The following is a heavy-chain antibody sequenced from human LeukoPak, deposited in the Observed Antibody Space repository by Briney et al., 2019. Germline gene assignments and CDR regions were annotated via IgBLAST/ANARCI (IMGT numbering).Heavy chain of an antibody. V-gene: IGHV4-38-2*02. CDR2: IYYSGST. CDR1: GYSISSGYF. Sequence: PSETLSLTCTVSGYSISSGYFWGWIRQPPGKGPEWIGSIYYSGSTYYNPSLKSRVAISVDTSKNQFSLKLSSVTAADTAVYYCARMYGGIDYWGQGTLVTVSS. CDR3: ARMYGGIDY. J-gene: IGHJ4*02. D-gene: IGHD4-23*01.